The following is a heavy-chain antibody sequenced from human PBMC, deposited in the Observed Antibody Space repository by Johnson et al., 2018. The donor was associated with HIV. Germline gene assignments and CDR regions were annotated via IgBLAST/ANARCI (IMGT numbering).Heavy chain of an antibody. J-gene: IGHJ3*02. D-gene: IGHD6-6*01. CDR2: ISYDGTNT. Sequence: MQLVESGGGVVQPGRSLRLSCAASGFFFSNYAMHWVRQAPGKGLEWVAVISYDGTNTYYADSVKGRFTISRDNSRNTVFLQMIILRPKDTAMYYCASGVTARAPLLIWGQGTMVTVSS. V-gene: IGHV3-30*04. CDR1: GFFFSNYA. CDR3: ASGVTARAPLLI.